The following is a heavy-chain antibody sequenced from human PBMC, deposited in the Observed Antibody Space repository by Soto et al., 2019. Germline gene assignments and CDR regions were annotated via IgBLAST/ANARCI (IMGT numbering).Heavy chain of an antibody. CDR1: GFTFSSYS. J-gene: IGHJ6*04. D-gene: IGHD2-2*01. V-gene: IGHV3-21*01. CDR3: AREENAWPLGYGLDA. Sequence: PGGSLRLSCAASGFTFSSYSIHWVRQAPGRGLEWVSAITRNSDIYYADSVKGRFTISRDNAKNSVSLQMDSLRAEDTAVYYCAREENAWPLGYGLDAWGEVTTVAVYS. CDR2: ITRNSDI.